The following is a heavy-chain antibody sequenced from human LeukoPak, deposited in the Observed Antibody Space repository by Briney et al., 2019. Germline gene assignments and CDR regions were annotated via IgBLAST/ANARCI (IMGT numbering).Heavy chain of an antibody. D-gene: IGHD2-15*01. Sequence: ASVTVSCKASGYAFTNYAMHWLRQAPGQRLEWMGWINAGNGNTKYSQKFQGRVTITRDTSASTAYMELSSLRSEDTAVYYCARKYCSGGSCYDYYYYGMDVWGQGTTVTVSS. J-gene: IGHJ6*02. CDR2: INAGNGNT. CDR1: GYAFTNYA. V-gene: IGHV1-3*01. CDR3: ARKYCSGGSCYDYYYYGMDV.